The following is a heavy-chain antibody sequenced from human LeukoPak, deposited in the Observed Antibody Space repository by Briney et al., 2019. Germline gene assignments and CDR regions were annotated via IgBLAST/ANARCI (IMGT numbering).Heavy chain of an antibody. CDR2: ISGSGGST. CDR1: GFTFSSYA. CDR3: AKGGSGGDYYYMDV. J-gene: IGHJ6*03. V-gene: IGHV3-23*01. Sequence: GGSLRLSCAASGFTFSSYAMSWVRQAPGKGLEWVSAISGSGGSTYYADSVKGRFTISRDNSKNTLYLQMNGLRAEDTAVYYCAKGGSGGDYYYMDVWGKGTTVTVSS. D-gene: IGHD2-15*01.